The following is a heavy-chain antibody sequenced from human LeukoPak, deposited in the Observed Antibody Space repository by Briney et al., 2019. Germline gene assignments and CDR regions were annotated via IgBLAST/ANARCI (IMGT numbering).Heavy chain of an antibody. V-gene: IGHV1-8*01. CDR1: GYTFTSYD. D-gene: IGHD5-18*01. J-gene: IGHJ6*03. CDR3: ARLGIQLWYRYYYYYMDV. Sequence: ASVKVSCKASGYTFTSYDINWVRQATGQGLEWRGWMNPNSGNTGYAQKFQGRVTMTRNTSISTAYMELSSLRSEDTAVYYCARLGIQLWYRYYYYYMDVWGEGTTVTISS. CDR2: MNPNSGNT.